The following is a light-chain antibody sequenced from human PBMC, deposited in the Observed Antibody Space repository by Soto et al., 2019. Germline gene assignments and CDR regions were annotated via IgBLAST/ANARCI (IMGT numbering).Light chain of an antibody. J-gene: IGLJ1*01. CDR2: DVS. CDR1: SSDFGGYSY. CDR3: CSYAGTFYV. V-gene: IGLV2-11*01. Sequence: QSVLTQPRSVSGSPGQSVTISCTGTSSDFGGYSYVSWYQHHPGKAPKLMIYDVSERPSGVPDRFSGSKSGNTASLTISGLQAEDEADYYCCSYAGTFYVFGTGTKLTVL.